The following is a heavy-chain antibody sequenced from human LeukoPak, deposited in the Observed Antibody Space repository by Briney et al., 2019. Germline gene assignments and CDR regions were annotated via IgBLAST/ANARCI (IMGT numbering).Heavy chain of an antibody. V-gene: IGHV4-59*01. Sequence: SETLSLTCTVSGGSISSYYWSWIRQPPGKGLEWIGYIYYSGSTNYNPSLKSRVTISVDTSKNQFSLKLSSVTAADTAVYYCARVSLHDYDFWSGSQYYFDCWGQGTLVTVSS. CDR2: IYYSGST. J-gene: IGHJ4*02. D-gene: IGHD3-3*01. CDR1: GGSISSYY. CDR3: ARVSLHDYDFWSGSQYYFDC.